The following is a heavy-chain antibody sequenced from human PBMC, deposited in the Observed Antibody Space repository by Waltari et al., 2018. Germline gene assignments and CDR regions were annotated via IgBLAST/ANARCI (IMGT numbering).Heavy chain of an antibody. D-gene: IGHD6-13*01. V-gene: IGHV1-69*04. CDR1: GGTFSSYA. CDR3: ARGWQQLVQDYFDY. Sequence: QVQLVQSGAEVKKPGSSVKVSCKASGGTFSSYAISWVRQAPGQGLEWMGGIIPILCIANYAQKCHGRVTITADESTSTAYMELSSLRSEDTAVYYCARGWQQLVQDYFDYWCQGTLVTVSS. CDR2: IIPILCIA. J-gene: IGHJ4*02.